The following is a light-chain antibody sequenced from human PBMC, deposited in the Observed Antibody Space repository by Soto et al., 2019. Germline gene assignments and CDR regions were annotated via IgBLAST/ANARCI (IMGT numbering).Light chain of an antibody. J-gene: IGKJ1*01. V-gene: IGKV1-39*01. CDR1: QSISSY. CDR2: SAS. Sequence: DIHMTQSPSSLSASVGDRVTITCRASQSISSYLNWYQQKPGKAPKLLIYSASTLQIGVPSRFSGSVSGTDFTLTITTLQPDDFASYYCQSNYILPWTFGQGTKVDIK. CDR3: QSNYILPWT.